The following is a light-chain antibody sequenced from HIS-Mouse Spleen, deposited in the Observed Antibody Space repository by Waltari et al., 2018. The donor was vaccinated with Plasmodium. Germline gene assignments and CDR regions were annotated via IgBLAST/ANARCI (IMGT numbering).Light chain of an antibody. CDR3: QQRSNWPLT. CDR1: QSVSSY. CDR2: DAS. Sequence: EIVLTQSPATLSLSPGERATLSCRASQSVSSYLAWYQQKPGQAPRLLLYDASNRATGIPARFSGSGSGTDCTLTISSLEPEDFAVYYCQQRSNWPLTFGGGTK. V-gene: IGKV3-11*01. J-gene: IGKJ4*01.